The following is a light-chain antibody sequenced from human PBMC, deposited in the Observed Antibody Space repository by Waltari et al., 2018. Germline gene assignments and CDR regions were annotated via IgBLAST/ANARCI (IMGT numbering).Light chain of an antibody. CDR2: RAS. Sequence: DIQMTQSPSSLSASVGARVTITCRASQGISNWLAWYQQKPGKAPKLLIYRASNLETGVPSRFSGSGSGTDFTLTISSLQPEDIATYYCQQHDNSPLYSFGQGTKVEIK. CDR1: QGISNW. J-gene: IGKJ2*03. V-gene: IGKV1-33*01. CDR3: QQHDNSPLYS.